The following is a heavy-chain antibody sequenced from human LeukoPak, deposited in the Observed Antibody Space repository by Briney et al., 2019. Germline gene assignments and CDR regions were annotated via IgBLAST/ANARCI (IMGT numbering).Heavy chain of an antibody. Sequence: SETLSLTCTVSGGSISSYYWSWIRQPAGTALEWIGRIYTSGTITYNPSLKSRVTMSVDTSKKQFSLKLSSVTAADTAVYYCACLTTADAFDIWGQGTMVTVSS. CDR3: ACLTTADAFDI. V-gene: IGHV4-4*07. D-gene: IGHD3-22*01. J-gene: IGHJ3*02. CDR2: IYTSGTI. CDR1: GGSISSYY.